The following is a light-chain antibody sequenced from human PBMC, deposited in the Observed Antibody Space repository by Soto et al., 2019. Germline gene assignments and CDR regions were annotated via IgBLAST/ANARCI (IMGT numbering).Light chain of an antibody. J-gene: IGLJ2*01. CDR3: SSYTSSSTVI. Sequence: QSALTQPASVSGSPGQSITISCSGTSSDVGDYNYVSWYQQHPGKAPKLMIYDVTSRPSGVSNRFSGSKSGNTASLTISGLQVEDEADYYCSSYTSSSTVIFGGGTKLTVL. CDR2: DVT. CDR1: SSDVGDYNY. V-gene: IGLV2-14*03.